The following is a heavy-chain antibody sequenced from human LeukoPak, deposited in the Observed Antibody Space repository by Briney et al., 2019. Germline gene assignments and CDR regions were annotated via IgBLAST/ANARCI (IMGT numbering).Heavy chain of an antibody. CDR2: INPNSGGT. CDR3: ASEPSFGTWFDY. CDR1: GFSLTELS. J-gene: IGHJ4*02. D-gene: IGHD3-3*01. Sequence: ASVKVSCKVSGFSLTELSVHWVRQAPGQGLEWMGWINPNSGGTNYAQKFQGRVTMTRDTSISTAYMELSRLRSDDTAVYYCASEPSFGTWFDYWGQGTLVTVSS. V-gene: IGHV1-2*02.